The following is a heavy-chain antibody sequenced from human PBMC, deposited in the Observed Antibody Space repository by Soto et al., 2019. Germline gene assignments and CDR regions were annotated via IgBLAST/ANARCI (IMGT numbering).Heavy chain of an antibody. V-gene: IGHV1-18*01. CDR1: GYTFSSYG. CDR2: ISDYNGNT. CDR3: AGRGQFEWLSHHDY. J-gene: IGHJ4*02. D-gene: IGHD3-9*01. Sequence: QVQLVQSGAEVKKPGASVKVSCKASGYTFSSYGISWVRQAPGQGLEWMGWISDYNGNTNYAQKLQGRVTMTTDTTTSTADMELRSMRSDDTAVYYCAGRGQFEWLSHHDYWGQGTLVTV.